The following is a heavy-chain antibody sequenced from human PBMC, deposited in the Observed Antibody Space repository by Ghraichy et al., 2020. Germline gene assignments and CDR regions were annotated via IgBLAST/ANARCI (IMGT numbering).Heavy chain of an antibody. Sequence: GSLRLSCAASGFTFSSYAMSWVRQAPGKGLEWVSAISGSGGSTYYADSVKGRFTISRDNSKNTLYLQMNSLRAEDTAVYYCAKGETGYYGSVRVFDYWGQGTLVTVSS. CDR2: ISGSGGST. CDR1: GFTFSSYA. CDR3: AKGETGYYGSVRVFDY. D-gene: IGHD3-10*01. J-gene: IGHJ4*02. V-gene: IGHV3-23*01.